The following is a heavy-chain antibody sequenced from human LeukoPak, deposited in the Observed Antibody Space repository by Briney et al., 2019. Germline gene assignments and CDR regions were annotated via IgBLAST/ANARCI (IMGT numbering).Heavy chain of an antibody. CDR1: GFTFSRHE. Sequence: GGSLRLSCVASGFTFSRHEMNWVRQAPGKGLEWISYINGRGVVVDYAASVKGRFTISRDNAQNSLFLQMNNLSDEDTAVYYCARDGDRGWDLDYWGQGNLVTVSS. CDR3: ARDGDRGWDLDY. CDR2: INGRGVVV. D-gene: IGHD1-26*01. V-gene: IGHV3-48*03. J-gene: IGHJ4*02.